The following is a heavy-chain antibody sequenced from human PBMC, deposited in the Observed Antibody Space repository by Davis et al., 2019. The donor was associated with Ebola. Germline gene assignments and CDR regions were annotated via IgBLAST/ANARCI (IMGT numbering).Heavy chain of an antibody. J-gene: IGHJ6*02. CDR1: GFTFSDYY. CDR3: ASWVGAARPPMDV. V-gene: IGHV3-11*04. Sequence: GESLKISCAASGFTFSDYYMSWIRQAPGKGLEWVSYISSSGSTIYYADSVKGRFTISRDNAKNSLYLQMNSLRAEDTAVYYCASWVGAARPPMDVWGQGTTVTVSS. D-gene: IGHD6-6*01. CDR2: ISSSGSTI.